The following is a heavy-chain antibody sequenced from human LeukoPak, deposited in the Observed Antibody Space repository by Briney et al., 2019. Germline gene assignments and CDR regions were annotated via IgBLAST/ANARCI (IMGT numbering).Heavy chain of an antibody. Sequence: PGGSLRLSCAASGFTFSSYAMGWVRQAPGKGLEWVGRTRNKANSYTTEYAASVKGRFTISRDDSKNSLYLQMNSLKTEDTAVYYCARVVAASFLSYWGQGTLVTVSS. CDR1: GFTFSSYA. CDR2: TRNKANSYTT. CDR3: ARVVAASFLSY. D-gene: IGHD2-15*01. J-gene: IGHJ4*02. V-gene: IGHV3-72*01.